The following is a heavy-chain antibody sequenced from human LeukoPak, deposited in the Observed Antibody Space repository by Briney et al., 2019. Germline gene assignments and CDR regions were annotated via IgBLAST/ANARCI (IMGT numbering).Heavy chain of an antibody. J-gene: IGHJ4*02. CDR1: GFTFSSYG. V-gene: IGHV3-30*03. CDR3: ARGYAWGDY. D-gene: IGHD3-16*01. CDR2: ISYDGSNK. Sequence: PGGSLRLSCAASGFTFSSYGMHWVRQAPGKGLEWVTLISYDGSNKYYADSVKGRFTISRDNAKNTLYLQMNSLRAEDTAVYYCARGYAWGDYWGQGTLVTVSS.